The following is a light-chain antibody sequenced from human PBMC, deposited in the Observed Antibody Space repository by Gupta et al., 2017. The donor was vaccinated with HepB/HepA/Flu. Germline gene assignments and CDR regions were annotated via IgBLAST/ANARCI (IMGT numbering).Light chain of an antibody. V-gene: IGLV2-18*02. CDR1: SSDIGSNNG. CDR2: EVS. CDR3: SSYSKAFSPHVL. J-gene: IGLJ3*02. Sequence: QSALTQPPPVSGSLGRSVPISCTGGSSDIGSNNGVSWYQLPPGTAPNLIIYEVSNRPSEVPGRLSGSKSGKTASRTVAGLRAEDEADYYCSSYSKAFSPHVLFGGGTKLTVL.